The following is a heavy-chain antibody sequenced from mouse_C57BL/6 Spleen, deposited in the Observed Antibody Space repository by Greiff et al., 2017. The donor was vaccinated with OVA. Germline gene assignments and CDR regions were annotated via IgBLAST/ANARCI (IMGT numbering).Heavy chain of an antibody. J-gene: IGHJ2*01. CDR1: GYTFTSYW. CDR3: ARISSGYEAY. D-gene: IGHD3-2*02. CDR2: INPRNGGT. Sequence: QVQLQQPGTELVKPGASVKLSCKASGYTFTSYWMHWVKQRPGQGLEWIGNINPRNGGTNYNEKFKSKATLTVAKSSSTAYRQLSILTSEDSAVYYCARISSGYEAYWGQGTTLTVSS. V-gene: IGHV1-53*01.